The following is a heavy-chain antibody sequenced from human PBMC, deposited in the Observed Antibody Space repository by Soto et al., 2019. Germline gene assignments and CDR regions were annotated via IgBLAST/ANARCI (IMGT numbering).Heavy chain of an antibody. D-gene: IGHD2-2*01. Sequence: ETLSLTCTVSGGSISTYYWSWIRQPAGKGLEWIGRIYASGSTNYNPSLKSRVTMSVATSKDQFSLKLSSVTAADTAIYYCARGGMVIIPTATAFDYWGQGTLVTVSS. CDR1: GGSISTYY. CDR3: ARGGMVIIPTATAFDY. V-gene: IGHV4-4*07. CDR2: IYASGST. J-gene: IGHJ4*02.